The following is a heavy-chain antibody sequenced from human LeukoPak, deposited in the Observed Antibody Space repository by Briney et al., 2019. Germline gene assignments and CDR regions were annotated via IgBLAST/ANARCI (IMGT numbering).Heavy chain of an antibody. CDR1: GFTLSNYD. Sequence: GGSLRLSCAASGFTLSNYDMNWVRQAPGKGLEWVSSTSTSSRYIYYKDSVRGRFTISRDDAKNSLYLEMNSLRAEDTAVYYCARADCSSSTCYLRRSWFDPWGQGTLVTVSS. J-gene: IGHJ5*02. CDR3: ARADCSSSTCYLRRSWFDP. D-gene: IGHD2-2*01. V-gene: IGHV3-21*01. CDR2: TSTSSRYI.